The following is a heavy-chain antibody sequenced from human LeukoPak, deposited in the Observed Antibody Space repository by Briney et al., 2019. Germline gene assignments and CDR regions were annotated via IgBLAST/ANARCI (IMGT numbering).Heavy chain of an antibody. CDR1: GFTVSSNY. CDR2: IYSGGST. J-gene: IGHJ4*02. Sequence: GGSLRLSCAASGFTVSSNYMSWVRQAPGKGLEWVSVIYSGGSTYYADSVKGRFTISRDNSKNTLYLQMNSLRAEDTAVYYCARGHVPTISAGGYWGQGTLVTVSS. V-gene: IGHV3-66*01. D-gene: IGHD3-9*01. CDR3: ARGHVPTISAGGY.